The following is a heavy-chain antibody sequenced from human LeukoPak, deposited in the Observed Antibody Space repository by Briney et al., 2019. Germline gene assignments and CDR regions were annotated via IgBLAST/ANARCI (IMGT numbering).Heavy chain of an antibody. CDR2: VSYIGST. D-gene: IGHD6-19*01. J-gene: IGHJ6*02. CDR1: GSSISSYY. CDR3: ARVEVGAANRQWYGMDV. Sequence: PSETLSLTCTISGSSISSYYWSWIWQPPGKGLEWIGYVSYIGSTNYNPSLKSRVTISVDTSKSLFSLKLSSVAAADTAVYYCARVEVGAANRQWYGMDVWGQGTTVTVSS. V-gene: IGHV4-59*01.